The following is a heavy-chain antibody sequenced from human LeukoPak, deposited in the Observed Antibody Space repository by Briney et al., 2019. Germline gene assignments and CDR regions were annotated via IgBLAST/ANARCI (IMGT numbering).Heavy chain of an antibody. V-gene: IGHV5-51*07. Sequence: GESLKISCKGCGYSFTSYWIGWVHQMPGKGLQRVGIIYPGDSETRYSPSFQGQVTISADKSISTAYLQWSSLKASDTAMYYCARHRGPMGDYSNHWGQGTLVTVSS. J-gene: IGHJ5*02. CDR2: IYPGDSET. CDR1: GYSFTSYW. CDR3: ARHRGPMGDYSNH. D-gene: IGHD4-11*01.